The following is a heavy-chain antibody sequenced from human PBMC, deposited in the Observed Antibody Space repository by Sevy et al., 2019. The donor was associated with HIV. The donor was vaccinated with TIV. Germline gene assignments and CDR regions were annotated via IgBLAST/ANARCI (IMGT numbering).Heavy chain of an antibody. D-gene: IGHD3-22*01. Sequence: GGSLRLSCAASGFTFSSYAMSWVRQAPGKGLEWVSAISGSGGSTYYADSVKGWFTVSGGNSKNTPYLQMNSLRAEDTAVYYCATQQKAYYYDSSGYYGSEYFQHWGQGTLVTVSS. CDR1: GFTFSSYA. J-gene: IGHJ1*01. CDR2: ISGSGGST. V-gene: IGHV3-23*01. CDR3: ATQQKAYYYDSSGYYGSEYFQH.